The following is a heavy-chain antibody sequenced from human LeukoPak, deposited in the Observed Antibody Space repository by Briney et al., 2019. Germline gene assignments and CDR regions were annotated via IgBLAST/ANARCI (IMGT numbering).Heavy chain of an antibody. J-gene: IGHJ4*02. CDR2: MNPNSGNT. CDR1: GYTFTSYD. Sequence: ASVKVSCKASGYTFTSYDINWVRQATGQGLEWMGWMNPNSGNTGYAQKFQGRVTMTRNTSISTAYMELSSLRSEDTAVYYCAISWGVRGVTDYWGQGTLVTVSS. D-gene: IGHD3-10*01. CDR3: AISWGVRGVTDY. V-gene: IGHV1-8*01.